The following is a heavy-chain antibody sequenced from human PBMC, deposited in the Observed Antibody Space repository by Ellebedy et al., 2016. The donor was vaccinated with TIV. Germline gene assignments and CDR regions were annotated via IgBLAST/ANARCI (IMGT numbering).Heavy chain of an antibody. CDR1: GFTFSSYW. D-gene: IGHD1-7*01. J-gene: IGHJ4*02. Sequence: GESLKISXAASGFTFSSYWISWVRQAPGKGLEWVANIKQDGSEKYYVDSVKGRFTISRDNAKNSLYLQMNSLGVEDTAVYYCARSNWNYDYWGQGTLVTVSS. CDR2: IKQDGSEK. CDR3: ARSNWNYDY. V-gene: IGHV3-7*01.